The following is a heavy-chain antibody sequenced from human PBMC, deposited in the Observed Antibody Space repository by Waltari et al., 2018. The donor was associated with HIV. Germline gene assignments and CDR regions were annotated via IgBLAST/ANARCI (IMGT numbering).Heavy chain of an antibody. CDR3: ARDRPPDDYSNYYYHYGMDV. J-gene: IGHJ6*02. CDR2: IKQDGGEK. V-gene: IGHV3-7*01. CDR1: GFTFSSVW. Sequence: EVQLVESGGGLVQPGGSRRLSCAASGFTFSSVWMSWVRQAPGKGLEWVANIKQDGGEKYYVDSVKGRFTISRDNAKKSLYLQMNSLRAEDTAVYYCARDRPPDDYSNYYYHYGMDVWGQGTTVTVSS. D-gene: IGHD4-4*01.